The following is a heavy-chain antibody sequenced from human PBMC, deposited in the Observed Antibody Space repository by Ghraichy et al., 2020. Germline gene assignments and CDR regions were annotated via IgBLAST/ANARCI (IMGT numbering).Heavy chain of an antibody. V-gene: IGHV3-72*01. CDR3: VRVRGGYLDF. CDR1: GFTFSNYD. J-gene: IGHJ4*02. CDR2: SRNKGNSYTT. D-gene: IGHD3-16*01. Sequence: GGSLRLSCTASGFTFSNYDMTWVRQAPGKGLEWVGRSRNKGNSYTTKYAASVKGRFTISRDESKNSLYLDMNSLKTEDTAVYYCVRVRGGYLDFWGQGTLVTVSS.